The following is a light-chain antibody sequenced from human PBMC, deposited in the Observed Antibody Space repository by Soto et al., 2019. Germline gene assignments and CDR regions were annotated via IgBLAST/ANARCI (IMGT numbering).Light chain of an antibody. CDR2: NNN. J-gene: IGLJ3*02. CDR1: SSNVGGNT. Sequence: SVLTQPPSASGTPGQRVTISCSGSSSNVGGNTVNWYQQLPGTAPKLLIYNNNQRPSGVPDRFSGSKSGTSASLAISGLQSEDEADYFCAAWDDTLHALFGGGTKLTVL. V-gene: IGLV1-44*01. CDR3: AAWDDTLHAL.